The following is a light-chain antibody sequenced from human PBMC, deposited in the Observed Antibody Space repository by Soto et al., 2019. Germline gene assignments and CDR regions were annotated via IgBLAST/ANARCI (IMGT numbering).Light chain of an antibody. J-gene: IGKJ4*01. CDR2: DAS. CDR1: HDISNF. CDR3: QIYDSLPLLT. V-gene: IGKV1-33*01. Sequence: DFQLTQSPSSLSASVGDRVTITCQASHDISNFLNWYQQRPGRAPNLLIYDASNLQAGVPSRFSGGGSGTHFTLTVSSLQPEDVATYYCQIYDSLPLLTFGGGTKVEIK.